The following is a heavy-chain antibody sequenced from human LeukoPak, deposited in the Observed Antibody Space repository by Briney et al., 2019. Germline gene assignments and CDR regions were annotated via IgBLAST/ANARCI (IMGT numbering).Heavy chain of an antibody. CDR2: INHSGST. Sequence: SETLSLTCAVYGGSFSGYYWSWIRQPPGKGLEWIGEINHSGSTNYNPSLKSRVTISVDTSKNQFSLKLSSVTAADTAVYYCARGSHYYDSSGYSGAFDYWGQGTLVTVSS. V-gene: IGHV4-34*01. D-gene: IGHD3-22*01. CDR1: GGSFSGYY. CDR3: ARGSHYYDSSGYSGAFDY. J-gene: IGHJ4*02.